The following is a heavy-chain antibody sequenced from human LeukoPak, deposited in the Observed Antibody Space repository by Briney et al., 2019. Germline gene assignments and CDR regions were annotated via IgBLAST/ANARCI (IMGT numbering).Heavy chain of an antibody. CDR3: ASRSHSYGYNY. V-gene: IGHV4-38-2*01. Sequence: SETLSLTCAVSGYSMRSGYYWDWIRQPPGQGLEWIGSIYHSGSTYYNPSLKSRVTISVDTSKNQFSLNLSSVTAADTAVYYCASRSHSYGYNYWGQGNLVTVSS. D-gene: IGHD5-18*01. CDR2: IYHSGST. J-gene: IGHJ4*02. CDR1: GYSMRSGYY.